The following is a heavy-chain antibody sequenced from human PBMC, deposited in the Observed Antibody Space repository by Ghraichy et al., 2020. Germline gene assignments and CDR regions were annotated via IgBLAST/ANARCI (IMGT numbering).Heavy chain of an antibody. CDR1: GFTFSSYS. CDR2: ISSSSSYI. D-gene: IGHD3-10*01. J-gene: IGHJ5*02. V-gene: IGHV3-21*01. Sequence: GGSLRLSCAASGFTFSSYSMNWVRQAPGKGLEWVSSISSSSSYIYYADSVKGRFTISRDNAKNSLYLQMNSLRAEDTAVYYCAGSTLGPITMVRGFDPWGQGTLVTVSS. CDR3: AGSTLGPITMVRGFDP.